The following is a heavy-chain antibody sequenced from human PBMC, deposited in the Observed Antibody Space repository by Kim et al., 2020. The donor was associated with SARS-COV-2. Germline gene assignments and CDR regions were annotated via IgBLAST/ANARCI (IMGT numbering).Heavy chain of an antibody. J-gene: IGHJ5*02. D-gene: IGHD2-15*01. CDR3: ARDPSRSGGSCYACWFDP. V-gene: IGHV3-48*02. Sequence: KGRFTISRDNAKNSLYLQMNSLRDEDTAVYYCARDPSRSGGSCYACWFDPWGQGTLVTVSS.